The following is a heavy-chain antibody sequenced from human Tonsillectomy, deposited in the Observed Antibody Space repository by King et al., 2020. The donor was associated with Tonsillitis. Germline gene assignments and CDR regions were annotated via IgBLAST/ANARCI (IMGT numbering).Heavy chain of an antibody. V-gene: IGHV3-48*03. CDR2: ISSSGRTI. J-gene: IGHJ3*02. CDR1: GFTFSSYE. Sequence: VQLVESGGGLVQPGGSLRLSCAASGFTFSSYEMNWVRQAPGKGLEWVSFISSSGRTIYYGDSVKGRFTISRDNAKNSLYLQMNTLRAEDTAIYYCAREDGDADAFDIGGQGTMVTVSS. CDR3: AREDGDADAFDI. D-gene: IGHD5-24*01.